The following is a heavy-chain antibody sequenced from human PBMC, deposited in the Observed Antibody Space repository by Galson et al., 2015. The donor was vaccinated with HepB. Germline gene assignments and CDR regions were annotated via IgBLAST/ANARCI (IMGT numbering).Heavy chain of an antibody. CDR2: ISGSGGST. J-gene: IGHJ6*02. V-gene: IGHV3-23*01. CDR3: AKARSGYDYYYYGMDV. D-gene: IGHD3-22*01. Sequence: SLRLSCAASGFTFSSYAMSWVRQAPGKGLEWVSAISGSGGSTYYADSVKGRFTISRDNSKNTLYLQMNSLRAEDTAVYYCAKARSGYDYYYYGMDVWGQGTTVTVSS. CDR1: GFTFSSYA.